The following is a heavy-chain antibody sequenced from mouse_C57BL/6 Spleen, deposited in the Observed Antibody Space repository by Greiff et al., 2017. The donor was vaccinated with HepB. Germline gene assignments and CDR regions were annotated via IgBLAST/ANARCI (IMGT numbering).Heavy chain of an antibody. D-gene: IGHD2-3*01. V-gene: IGHV1-72*01. CDR1: GYTFTSYW. Sequence: QVQLQQPGAELVKPGASVKLSCKASGYTFTSYWMHWVKQRPGRGLEWIGRIDPNSGGTKYNEKFKSKATLTVDKPSRTAYMQLSSLTSEDSAVYYCASLYDGYYDYAMDYWGQGTSVTVSS. CDR2: IDPNSGGT. CDR3: ASLYDGYYDYAMDY. J-gene: IGHJ4*01.